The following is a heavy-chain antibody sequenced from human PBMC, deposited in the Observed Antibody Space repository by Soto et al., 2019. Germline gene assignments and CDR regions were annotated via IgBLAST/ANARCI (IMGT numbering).Heavy chain of an antibody. CDR3: ARGRHDYGGNSVDY. Sequence: QLQLQESGPGLVKPSETLSLTCTVSGGSISSSSYYWGWIRQPPGKGLEWIGSIYYSGSTYYNPSLKSRVTISVDTSKNQFSLKLSSVTAADTAVYYCARGRHDYGGNSVDYWGQGTLVTVSS. CDR2: IYYSGST. J-gene: IGHJ4*02. V-gene: IGHV4-39*01. D-gene: IGHD4-17*01. CDR1: GGSISSSSYY.